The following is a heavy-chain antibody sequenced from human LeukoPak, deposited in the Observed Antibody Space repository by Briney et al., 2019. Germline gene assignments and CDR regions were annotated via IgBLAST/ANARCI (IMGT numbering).Heavy chain of an antibody. D-gene: IGHD3-22*01. CDR1: GITLSNYG. Sequence: PGGSLRLSYAVSGITLSNYGMSWVRQAPGKGLEWVAGISDSGGSTNYADSVKGRFTISRDNPKNTLYLQMNILRAEDTAVYFCAKRGVVIRVILVGFHKEAYYFDSWGQGALVTVSS. J-gene: IGHJ4*02. CDR3: AKRGVVIRVILVGFHKEAYYFDS. CDR2: ISDSGGST. V-gene: IGHV3-23*01.